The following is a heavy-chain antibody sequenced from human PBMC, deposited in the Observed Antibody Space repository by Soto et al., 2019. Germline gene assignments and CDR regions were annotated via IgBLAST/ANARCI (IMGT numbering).Heavy chain of an antibody. J-gene: IGHJ4*02. CDR3: ASNSKSGKMDYGDYADY. D-gene: IGHD3-16*01. CDR2: IWFDGSNK. Sequence: QVQLVESGGGVVQPGRSLRLSCAASGFTFSSYGMHWVRQAPGKGLEWVAVIWFDGSNKYYADSVKGRFTISRDNSKNTLYLQMNSLRVEDTAVYYCASNSKSGKMDYGDYADYWGQGTLVTVSS. CDR1: GFTFSSYG. V-gene: IGHV3-33*01.